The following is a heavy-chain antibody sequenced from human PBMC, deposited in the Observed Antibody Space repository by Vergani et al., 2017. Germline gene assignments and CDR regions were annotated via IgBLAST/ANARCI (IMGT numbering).Heavy chain of an antibody. CDR3: ARSHYDFWIGYYSLGGAFDI. CDR1: GGSISSYY. V-gene: IGHV4-59*01. J-gene: IGHJ3*02. Sequence: QVQLQESGPGLVKPSETLSLTCTVSGGSISSYYWSWIRQPPGKGLEWIGYIYYSGSTNYNPSLKSRVTISGDTSKNQFSLKLSSLTAADTAVYYCARSHYDFWIGYYSLGGAFDIWGQGTMVTVSS. CDR2: IYYSGST. D-gene: IGHD3-3*01.